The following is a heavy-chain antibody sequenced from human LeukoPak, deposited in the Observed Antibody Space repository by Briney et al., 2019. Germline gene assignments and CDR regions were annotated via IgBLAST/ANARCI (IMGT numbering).Heavy chain of an antibody. CDR1: GFTFDDYA. V-gene: IGHV3-43D*03. J-gene: IGHJ5*02. CDR2: ISWDGGST. CDR3: AKDANSSNWYNWFDP. D-gene: IGHD6-13*01. Sequence: PGGSLRLSCAASGFTFDDYAMHWVRQAPGKGLEWVSLISWDGGSTYYADSVKGRFTISRDNSKNSLYLQMNSLRADDTAVYYCAKDANSSNWYNWFDPWGQGTLVTVSS.